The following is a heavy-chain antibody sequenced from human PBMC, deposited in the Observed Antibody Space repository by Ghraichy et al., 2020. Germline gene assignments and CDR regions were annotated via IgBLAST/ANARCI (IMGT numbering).Heavy chain of an antibody. J-gene: IGHJ4*02. Sequence: GGSLRLSCAASGFTFSTYTMAWVRQAPGKGLEWVAHISSSSSNIHYADSVKGRFTISRDNAKNSVHLQMNSLRDEDAAVYYCAWKDFDTSGTYYVPFFDYWGQGTLVTVSS. CDR2: ISSSSSNI. D-gene: IGHD3-10*01. CDR3: AWKDFDTSGTYYVPFFDY. CDR1: GFTFSTYT. V-gene: IGHV3-48*02.